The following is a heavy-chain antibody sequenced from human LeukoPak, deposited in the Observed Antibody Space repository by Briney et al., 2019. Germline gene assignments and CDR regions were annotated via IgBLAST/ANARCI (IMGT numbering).Heavy chain of an antibody. CDR1: GFTVSSNY. CDR2: IYSDGNT. D-gene: IGHD6-19*01. CDR3: ARGHSVVGSSGWTY. Sequence: GGSLRLSCAASGFTVSSNYMSWVRQAPGKGLEWVSVIYSDGNTYYANSVKGRFTISRDSSKNTLYLQMNSLRAEDSAVYYCARGHSVVGSSGWTYWGQGTLVTVSS. J-gene: IGHJ4*02. V-gene: IGHV3-66*01.